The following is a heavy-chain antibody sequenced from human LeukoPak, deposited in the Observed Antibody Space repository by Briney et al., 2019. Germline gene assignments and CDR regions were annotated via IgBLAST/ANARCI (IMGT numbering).Heavy chain of an antibody. CDR2: ISWNSGSI. Sequence: TGGSLRLSCAASGFTFDDYAMHGVRQAPGKGLEWVSGISWNSGSIGYADSVKGRFTISRDNAKNSLYLQMNSLRAEDTALYYCAKDIGVGLGPVDTAIYWGQGTLVTVSS. CDR3: AKDIGVGLGPVDTAIY. CDR1: GFTFDDYA. J-gene: IGHJ4*02. V-gene: IGHV3-9*01. D-gene: IGHD5-18*01.